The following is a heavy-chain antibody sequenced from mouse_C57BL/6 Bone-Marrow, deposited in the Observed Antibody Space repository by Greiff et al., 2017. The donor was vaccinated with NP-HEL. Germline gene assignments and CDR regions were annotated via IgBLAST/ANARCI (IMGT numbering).Heavy chain of an antibody. V-gene: IGHV1-55*01. CDR3: ARWDDDASWFAY. J-gene: IGHJ3*01. Sequence: QVHVKQPGAELVKPGASVKMSCKASGYTFTSYWITWVKQRPGQGLEWIGDIYPGSGSTNYNEKFKSKATLTVDTSSSTAYMQLSSLTSEDSAVDYCARWDDDASWFAYWGQGTLVTVSA. D-gene: IGHD2-4*01. CDR2: IYPGSGST. CDR1: GYTFTSYW.